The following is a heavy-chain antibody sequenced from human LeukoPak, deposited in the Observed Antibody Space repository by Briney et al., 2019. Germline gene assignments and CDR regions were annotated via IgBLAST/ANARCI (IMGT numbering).Heavy chain of an antibody. V-gene: IGHV3-23*01. CDR3: ARYGSGSYYTDYYYYMDV. CDR2: ISGSGGST. J-gene: IGHJ6*03. D-gene: IGHD3-10*01. Sequence: PGGSLRLSCAASGFTFSSYGMSWVRQAPGKGLEWVSAISGSGGSTYYADSVKGRFTISRDNSKNTLYLQMNSLRAEDTALYYCARYGSGSYYTDYYYYMDVWGKGTTVTVSS. CDR1: GFTFSSYG.